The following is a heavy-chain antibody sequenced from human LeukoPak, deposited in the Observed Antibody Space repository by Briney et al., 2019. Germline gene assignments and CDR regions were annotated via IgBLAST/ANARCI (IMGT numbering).Heavy chain of an antibody. CDR2: IKQDRSEK. J-gene: IGHJ4*02. Sequence: GGSLRLSCAASGFMFSSYWMSWVRQAPGKGLEWVANIKQDRSEKYYVDSVKGRFTVSRDNARNSLYLQMNSLRAEDTAVYYCAREMSPDDSSGYYSPIGYWGQGTLVTVSS. CDR1: GFMFSSYW. CDR3: AREMSPDDSSGYYSPIGY. D-gene: IGHD3-22*01. V-gene: IGHV3-7*01.